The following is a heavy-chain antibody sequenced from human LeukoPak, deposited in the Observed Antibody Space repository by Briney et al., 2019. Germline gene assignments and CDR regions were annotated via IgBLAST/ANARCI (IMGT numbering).Heavy chain of an antibody. CDR1: GGSISSGGYY. D-gene: IGHD3-22*01. CDR2: IYYSGNT. Sequence: PSETLSLTCTVSGGSISSGGYYWSWIRQHPGKGLEWIGYIYYSGNTYYNPPLKSRVTISVDTSKNQFSLKLSSVTAADTAVYYCARVLGGARSSGYSILHFDYWGQGTLVTVSS. V-gene: IGHV4-31*03. CDR3: ARVLGGARSSGYSILHFDY. J-gene: IGHJ4*02.